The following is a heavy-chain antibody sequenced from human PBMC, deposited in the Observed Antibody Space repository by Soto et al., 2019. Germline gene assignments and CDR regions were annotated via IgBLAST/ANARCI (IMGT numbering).Heavy chain of an antibody. Sequence: GSLRLSCAASGFXFSIYTMNWVRQAPGKGLEWASYISLSGSDMYYAGSVKGRFTISRDNAKNSLSLQMNSLRAEDTAVYYCVRDHIWSFDYWGQGTPVTVSS. J-gene: IGHJ4*02. V-gene: IGHV3-48*01. CDR1: GFXFSIYT. D-gene: IGHD3-10*01. CDR3: VRDHIWSFDY. CDR2: ISLSGSDM.